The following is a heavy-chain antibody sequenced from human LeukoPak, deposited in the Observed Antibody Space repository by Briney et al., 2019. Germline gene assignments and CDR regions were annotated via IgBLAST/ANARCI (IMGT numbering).Heavy chain of an antibody. J-gene: IGHJ3*02. Sequence: SETLSLTCAVYGGSLSGFYWSWIRQPPGNGLEWIGETSHGGSTSYNPSLKSRVSISVDTSKNQFSLKLSSVTAADTAVYYCASGTDLRFDAFDIWGQGTMVTVSS. V-gene: IGHV4-34*01. D-gene: IGHD4-17*01. CDR2: TSHGGST. CDR1: GGSLSGFY. CDR3: ASGTDLRFDAFDI.